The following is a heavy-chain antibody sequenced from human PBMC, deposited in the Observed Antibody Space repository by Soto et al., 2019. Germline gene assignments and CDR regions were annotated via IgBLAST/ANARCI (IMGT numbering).Heavy chain of an antibody. CDR3: ARARIVAVSGRTGGYYYYAMDL. Sequence: QVQLEQSGAEVKRPGSSVTVSCRASGGTFTSYSINWVRRAPGQGPEWMGAVIPRFGTTTYAQRFEGRVTVTADASTGTVVMEMSGLRSEDTAVYFCARARIVAVSGRTGGYYYYAMDLWGQGTAVIVSS. CDR1: GGTFTSYS. V-gene: IGHV1-69*01. D-gene: IGHD2-2*01. J-gene: IGHJ6*02. CDR2: VIPRFGTT.